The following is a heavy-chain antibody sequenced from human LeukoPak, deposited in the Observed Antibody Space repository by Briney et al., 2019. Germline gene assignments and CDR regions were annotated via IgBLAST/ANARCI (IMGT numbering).Heavy chain of an antibody. CDR3: AKDKSGYYFDY. Sequence: QPGRSLRLSCAASGFTFDDYAMHWVRQAPGKGLEWVSGFSWNSGSIGYADSVKGRFTISRDNAKNSLYLQMNSLRAEDTALYYCAKDKSGYYFDYWGQGTLVTVSS. CDR1: GFTFDDYA. D-gene: IGHD3-10*01. CDR2: FSWNSGSI. V-gene: IGHV3-9*01. J-gene: IGHJ4*02.